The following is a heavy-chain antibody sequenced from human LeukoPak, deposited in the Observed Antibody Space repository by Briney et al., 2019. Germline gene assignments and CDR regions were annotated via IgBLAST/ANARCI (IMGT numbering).Heavy chain of an antibody. D-gene: IGHD1/OR15-1a*01. Sequence: PSETLSLTCTVSGGSISSGGYYWSWIRQHPGKGLEWIGYIYYSGGTYYNPSLKSRVTISVDTSKNQFSLKLRSVTAADTATYYCPRHPKQQYLAPYYYYYYMDVWGKGPTVPVSS. V-gene: IGHV4-39*01. J-gene: IGHJ6*03. CDR2: IYYSGGT. CDR1: GGSISSGGYY. CDR3: PRHPKQQYLAPYYYYYYMDV.